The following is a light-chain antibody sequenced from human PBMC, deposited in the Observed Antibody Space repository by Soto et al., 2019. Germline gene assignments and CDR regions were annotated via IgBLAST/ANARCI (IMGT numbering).Light chain of an antibody. Sequence: EIVLTQSPGTLSLSPGERATLSCRASHSVSISSLAWYQQKPGQAPRLLIYSASSRATGIPDRFSGSGSGTDFTLTISRLEPEDFAVYYCQQYGSSSYTFGQGTNLEIK. CDR2: SAS. CDR1: HSVSISS. CDR3: QQYGSSSYT. J-gene: IGKJ2*01. V-gene: IGKV3-20*01.